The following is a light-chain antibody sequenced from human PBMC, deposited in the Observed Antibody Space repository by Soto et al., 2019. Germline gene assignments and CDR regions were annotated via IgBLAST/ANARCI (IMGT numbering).Light chain of an antibody. CDR1: QSVNNY. CDR3: QQRSIWIT. V-gene: IGKV3-11*01. J-gene: IGKJ5*01. Sequence: EIVLTQSPATLSLSPGERATLSCRASQSVNNYLAWYQQKPGQAPRLLIYDASNRATGIPARFSGSGSGTVFTLTISRLEPDYFAFYYCQQRSIWITFGQGTRLEIK. CDR2: DAS.